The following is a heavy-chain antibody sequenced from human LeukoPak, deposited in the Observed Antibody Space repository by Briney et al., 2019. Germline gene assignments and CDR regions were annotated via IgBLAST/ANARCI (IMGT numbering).Heavy chain of an antibody. CDR2: ISSSSSYI. CDR1: GFNFSSYS. V-gene: IGHV3-21*01. Sequence: PGGSLRLSCAASGFNFSSYSMNWVRQAPGKGLEWVSSISSSSSYIYYADSVKGRFTISRDNAKNSLYLQMNSLRAEDTAVYYCARDYSSESWFDPWGQGTLVTVSS. D-gene: IGHD6-19*01. CDR3: ARDYSSESWFDP. J-gene: IGHJ5*02.